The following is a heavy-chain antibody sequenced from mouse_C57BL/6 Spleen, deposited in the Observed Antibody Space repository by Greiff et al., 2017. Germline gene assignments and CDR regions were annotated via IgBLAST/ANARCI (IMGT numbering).Heavy chain of an antibody. V-gene: IGHV1-26*01. J-gene: IGHJ3*01. CDR2: INPNNGGT. D-gene: IGHD2-12*01. Sequence: VQLQQSGPELVKPGASVKISCKASGYTFTDYYMNWVKQSHGKSLEWIGDINPNNGGTSYNQKFKGKATLTVDKSSSTAYMELRSLTSEDSAVYYCARGDYSPLAYWGQGTLVTVSA. CDR3: ARGDYSPLAY. CDR1: GYTFTDYY.